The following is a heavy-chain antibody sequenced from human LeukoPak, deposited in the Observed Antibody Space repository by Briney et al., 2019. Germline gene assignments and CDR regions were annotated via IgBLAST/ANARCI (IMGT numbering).Heavy chain of an antibody. D-gene: IGHD1-26*01. CDR1: GFTFSSYS. Sequence: GGSLRLSCAPSGFTFSSYSMKWVREAPGKRLGGGSDISSSSSTIYYADSVKGRFTIPRNNAKNSLYLQMNSLRAEDTAVYYCARGRVGAMYYFDYWGQGTLVTVSS. CDR2: ISSSSSTI. J-gene: IGHJ4*02. CDR3: ARGRVGAMYYFDY. V-gene: IGHV3-48*01.